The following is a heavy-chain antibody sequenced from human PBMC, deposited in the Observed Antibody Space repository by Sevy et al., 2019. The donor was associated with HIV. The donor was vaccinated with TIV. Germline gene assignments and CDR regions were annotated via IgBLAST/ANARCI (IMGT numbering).Heavy chain of an antibody. CDR2: ISGSGGNT. J-gene: IGHJ4*02. D-gene: IGHD6-13*01. Sequence: GGSPRLSCAASGFTFSSYAMSWVRQAPGKGLEWVSAISGSGGNTYYADSVKGRFTISRDNSKNTLYLQMNSLRAEDTAVYYCAKDQGSSWYFDYWGQGTLVTVSS. CDR3: AKDQGSSWYFDY. CDR1: GFTFSSYA. V-gene: IGHV3-23*01.